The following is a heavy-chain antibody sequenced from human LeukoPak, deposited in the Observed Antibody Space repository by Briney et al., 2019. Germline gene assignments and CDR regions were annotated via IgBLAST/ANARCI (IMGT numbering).Heavy chain of an antibody. CDR2: IYHSGST. Sequence: SETLSLTRTVSGGSISNSDYYWGWIRQPPGKGLEWIGSIYHSGSTYYNPSLKSRVTISVDTSKKQFSLKLSSVTAADTAVYYCARASRYYHMLTGYYLSAFDYWGQGTLVTVSS. CDR3: ARASRYYHMLTGYYLSAFDY. D-gene: IGHD3-9*01. J-gene: IGHJ4*02. CDR1: GGSISNSDYY. V-gene: IGHV4-39*01.